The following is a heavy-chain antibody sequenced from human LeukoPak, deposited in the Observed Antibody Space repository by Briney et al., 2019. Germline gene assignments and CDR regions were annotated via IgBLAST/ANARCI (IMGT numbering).Heavy chain of an antibody. CDR1: GFTFSSYA. CDR3: ASRFIAAAGTGSDY. CDR2: ISYDGSNK. J-gene: IGHJ4*02. D-gene: IGHD6-13*01. V-gene: IGHV3-30*04. Sequence: GGSLRLSCAASGFTFSSYAMHWVRQAPGKGLEWVAVISYDGSNKYYADSVKGRFTISRDNSKNTLYLQMNSLRAEDTAVYYCASRFIAAAGTGSDYWGQGTLVTVSS.